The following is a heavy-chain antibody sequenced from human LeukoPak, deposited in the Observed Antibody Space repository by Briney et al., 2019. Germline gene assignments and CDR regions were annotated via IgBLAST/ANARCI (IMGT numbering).Heavy chain of an antibody. D-gene: IGHD6-13*01. J-gene: IGHJ4*02. CDR3: ASRSEREQQLVPG. CDR2: VIPIFGTA. Sequence: GASVKVSCKASGGTFSSYAISWVRQAPGQGLEWMGGVIPIFGTANYAQKFQGRVTITADESTSTAYMELSSLRSEDTAVYYCASRSEREQQLVPGWGQGTLVTVSS. V-gene: IGHV1-69*13. CDR1: GGTFSSYA.